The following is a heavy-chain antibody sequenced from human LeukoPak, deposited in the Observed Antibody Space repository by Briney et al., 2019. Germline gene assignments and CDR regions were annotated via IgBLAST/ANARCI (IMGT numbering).Heavy chain of an antibody. D-gene: IGHD2-2*01. Sequence: ESGPTLVNPTQTLTLTCTFSGFSLTTPGVGVGWIRQPPGKALEWLALLYWDDDRRYSPSLKSRLTITKDASNNHVVLTLTNMDPVDTATYYCALVVVVPATRLSYYFDFWGQGTLVTVSS. CDR2: LYWDDDR. CDR3: ALVVVVPATRLSYYFDF. CDR1: GFSLTTPGVG. V-gene: IGHV2-5*02. J-gene: IGHJ4*01.